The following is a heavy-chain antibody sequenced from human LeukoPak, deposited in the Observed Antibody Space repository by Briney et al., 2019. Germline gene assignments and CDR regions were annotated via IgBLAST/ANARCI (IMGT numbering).Heavy chain of an antibody. CDR1: GFTFDDYG. CDR3: AKNAATGKAYYDY. CDR2: IHRNGDST. Sequence: PGGSLRLSCAGSGFTFDDYGMSWVRQGPGKGLEWVSAIHRNGDSTGYADSVKGRFTTSRDNSKNTLYLQMNSLRAEDTTIYYCAKNAATGKAYYDYWGQGILLTVSS. D-gene: IGHD6-13*01. V-gene: IGHV3-20*04. J-gene: IGHJ4*02.